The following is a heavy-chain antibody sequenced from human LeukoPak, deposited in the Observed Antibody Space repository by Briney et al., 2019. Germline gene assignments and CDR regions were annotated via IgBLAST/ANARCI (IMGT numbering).Heavy chain of an antibody. Sequence: SETLSLTCTVSGGSISSYYWSWIRQPPGKGLEWIGYIYYSGSTNYNPSLKSRVTISVDTSKNQFSLKLSSVTAADTAVYYCARTVTDYYYYYMDVWGKGPRSPSP. V-gene: IGHV4-59*01. CDR1: GGSISSYY. J-gene: IGHJ6*03. D-gene: IGHD4-11*01. CDR2: IYYSGST. CDR3: ARTVTDYYYYYMDV.